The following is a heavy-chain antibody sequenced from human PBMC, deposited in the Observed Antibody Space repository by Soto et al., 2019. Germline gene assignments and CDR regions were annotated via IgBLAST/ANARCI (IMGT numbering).Heavy chain of an antibody. CDR3: ASGAYVVGIGYYLSLWMDG. CDR1: GGSISGDGYC. V-gene: IGHV4-30-2*03. CDR2: ICQSRNN. D-gene: IGHD2-2*03. J-gene: IGHJ6*02. Sequence: SETLSLTCAVYGGSISGDGYCWIRHRQRQGQGLVWIGNICQSRNNNYTPSLQSRVSISVATSKNQFSLKLSSVTAAEAAVYYCASGAYVVGIGYYLSLWMDGWGQGTMVTVSS.